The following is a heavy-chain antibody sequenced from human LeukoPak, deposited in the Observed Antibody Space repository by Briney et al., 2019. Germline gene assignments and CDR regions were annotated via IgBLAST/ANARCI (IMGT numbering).Heavy chain of an antibody. CDR3: ARGVDIVATIQDY. CDR2: ISSSGGNI. D-gene: IGHD5-12*01. J-gene: IGHJ4*02. CDR1: GFTFSDYY. V-gene: IGHV3-11*01. Sequence: GGSLRLSCAASGFTFSDYYMSWIRQAPGKGLEWVLYISSSGGNIYYADSVKGRFTISRDNAKNSLSLEMNSLRVEDTGVYYCARGVDIVATIQDYWGQGTLVTVSS.